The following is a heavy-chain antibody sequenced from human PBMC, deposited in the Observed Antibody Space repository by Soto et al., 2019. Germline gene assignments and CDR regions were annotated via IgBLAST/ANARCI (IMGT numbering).Heavy chain of an antibody. CDR2: IDQSGST. CDR3: AGGRDTVVPGVMTWFDP. Sequence: SETLSLTCAVYGGSFSGYYWNWLRQPPGEGLEWIGKIDQSGSTNYNPSLKSRVTMSVDTSRSQFSLKLTSVTAMDTAVYYCAGGRDTVVPGVMTWFDPWGQGTLVTVS. D-gene: IGHD3-10*01. CDR1: GGSFSGYY. J-gene: IGHJ5*02. V-gene: IGHV4-34*01.